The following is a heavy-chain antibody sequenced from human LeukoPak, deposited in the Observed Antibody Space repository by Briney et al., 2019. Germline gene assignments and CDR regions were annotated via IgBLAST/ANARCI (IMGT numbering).Heavy chain of an antibody. J-gene: IGHJ3*01. CDR3: ARSQSGVFDV. CDR2: LNGDGTNI. V-gene: IGHV3-74*01. D-gene: IGHD2-8*01. Sequence: GGSLRLSCVASGFTFSNYWMQWVRQVPGKGLVWVSRLNGDGTNIIYADSVKGRFTISRDNAENTLYLQMNSLRAEDTALYYCARSQSGVFDVWGQGTMVTVSS. CDR1: GFTFSNYW.